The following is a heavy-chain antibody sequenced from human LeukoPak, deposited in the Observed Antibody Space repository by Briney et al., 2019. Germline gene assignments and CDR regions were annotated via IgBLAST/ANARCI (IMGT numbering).Heavy chain of an antibody. V-gene: IGHV3-7*01. CDR1: GFTFSSYW. CDR3: ARGLLWFGELADYAFDI. Sequence: PGGSLRLSCAASGFTFSSYWMSWVHQAPGKGLEWVANIKQDGSEKYYVDSVKGRFTISRDNAKNSLYLQMNSLRAEDTAVYYCARGLLWFGELADYAFDIWGQGTMVTVSS. J-gene: IGHJ3*02. CDR2: IKQDGSEK. D-gene: IGHD3-10*01.